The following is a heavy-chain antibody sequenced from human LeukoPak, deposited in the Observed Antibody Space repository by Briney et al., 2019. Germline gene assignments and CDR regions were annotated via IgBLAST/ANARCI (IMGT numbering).Heavy chain of an antibody. J-gene: IGHJ4*02. CDR3: ARAGQFRNRKLYYFDY. D-gene: IGHD1-1*01. CDR2: INHSGST. CDR1: RGSVTSYY. Sequence: PSETLSLTCTVSRGSVTSYYWSWIRQPPGKGLEWIGEINHSGSTNYNPSLKSRVTISVDTSKNQFSLKLSSVTAADTAVYYCARAGQFRNRKLYYFDYWGQGTLVTVSS. V-gene: IGHV4-34*01.